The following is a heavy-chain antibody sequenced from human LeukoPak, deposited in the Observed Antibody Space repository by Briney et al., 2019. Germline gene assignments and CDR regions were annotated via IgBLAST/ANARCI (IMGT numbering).Heavy chain of an antibody. CDR3: AKKGIYYYYYMDV. J-gene: IGHJ6*03. V-gene: IGHV3-30*02. CDR2: IRYDGTNK. D-gene: IGHD3-10*01. Sequence: GGSLRLSCAASGFTFSNFGMHWVRQAPGKGLEWVAFIRYDGTNKYYADSVKGRFTISRDNSKNTLYLQMNSLRAEDTAVYYCAKKGIYYYYYMDVWGKGTTVTISS. CDR1: GFTFSNFG.